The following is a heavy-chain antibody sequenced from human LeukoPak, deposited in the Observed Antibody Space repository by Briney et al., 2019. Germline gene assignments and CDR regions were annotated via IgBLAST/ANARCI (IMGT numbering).Heavy chain of an antibody. Sequence: PGRSLRLSCAASGFTFSSYGMHWVRQAPGKGLEWVAVISYDGSNKYYADSAKGRFTISRDNSKNTLYLQMNSLRAEDTAVYYCAKEVRVRGVIIRAFDYWGQGTLVTVSS. V-gene: IGHV3-30*18. J-gene: IGHJ4*02. D-gene: IGHD3-10*01. CDR2: ISYDGSNK. CDR1: GFTFSSYG. CDR3: AKEVRVRGVIIRAFDY.